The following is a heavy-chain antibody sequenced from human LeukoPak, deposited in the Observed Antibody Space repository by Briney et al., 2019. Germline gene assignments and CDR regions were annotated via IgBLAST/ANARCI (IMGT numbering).Heavy chain of an antibody. V-gene: IGHV3-23*01. CDR3: AKGGYGDCY. CDR2: FSSSGNT. Sequence: GGSLRLSCTGSGFTFSNYAVAWVGPAPGKGLEWVSSFSSSGNTYYPDSVKGRFTISRENSKSTLYMQMTSLRAEDTAVYYCAKGGYGDCYWGQGTLVTVSS. D-gene: IGHD4-17*01. CDR1: GFTFSNYA. J-gene: IGHJ4*02.